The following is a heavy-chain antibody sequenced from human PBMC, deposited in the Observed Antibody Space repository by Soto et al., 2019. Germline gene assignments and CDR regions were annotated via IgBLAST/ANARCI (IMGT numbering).Heavy chain of an antibody. Sequence: QVQLQESGPGLVKPSETLSLTCTVSGGPVSSGSYYWSWIRQPPGKGLEWIGYIYYSGSTNYNPSLKSRVTISVDTSKNQFSLKLSSVTAADTAVYYCARDPFPGGYSGYYFDYWGQGTLVTVSS. D-gene: IGHD5-12*01. J-gene: IGHJ4*02. CDR1: GGPVSSGSYY. CDR3: ARDPFPGGYSGYYFDY. CDR2: IYYSGST. V-gene: IGHV4-61*01.